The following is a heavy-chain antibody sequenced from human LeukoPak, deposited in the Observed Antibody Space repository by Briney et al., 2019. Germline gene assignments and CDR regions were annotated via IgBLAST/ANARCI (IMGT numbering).Heavy chain of an antibody. CDR2: IKQDGSEK. J-gene: IGHJ5*02. V-gene: IGHV3-7*01. CDR1: GFTFNTYT. D-gene: IGHD1-14*01. CDR3: ARGFNRGNWFDP. Sequence: PGGSLRLSCAASGFTFNTYTMNWVRQAPGKGLEWVANIKQDGSEKYYVDSVKGRFTISRDNAKNSLYLQMNSLRAEDTAVYYCARGFNRGNWFDPWGQGTLVTVSS.